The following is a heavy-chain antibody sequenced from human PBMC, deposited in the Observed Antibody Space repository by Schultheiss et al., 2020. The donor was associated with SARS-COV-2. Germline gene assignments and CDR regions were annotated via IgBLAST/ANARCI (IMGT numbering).Heavy chain of an antibody. J-gene: IGHJ6*02. CDR1: GGSISSGGYY. CDR2: IYYSGST. Sequence: SETLSLTCTVSGGSISSGGYYWSWIRQHPGKGLEWIGYIYYSGSTYYNPSLKSRVTISVDTSKNQFSLKLSSVTAADTAVYYCAKVEGILGQWLVPLGCMDVWGQGTTVTVSS. CDR3: AKVEGILGQWLVPLGCMDV. D-gene: IGHD6-19*01. V-gene: IGHV4-31*03.